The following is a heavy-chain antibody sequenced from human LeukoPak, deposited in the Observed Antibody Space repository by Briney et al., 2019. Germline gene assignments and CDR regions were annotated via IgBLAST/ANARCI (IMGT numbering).Heavy chain of an antibody. CDR3: ARGQGTKIDY. Sequence: SETLSLTCAVYGGSFSGYYWSWIRQPPGKGLEWIGEINHSGSTNYNPSLKSRVTISVDTSKNQFSPKLSSVTAADTAVYYCARGQGTKIDYWGQGTLVTVSS. CDR1: GGSFSGYY. CDR2: INHSGST. J-gene: IGHJ4*02. D-gene: IGHD3-10*01. V-gene: IGHV4-34*01.